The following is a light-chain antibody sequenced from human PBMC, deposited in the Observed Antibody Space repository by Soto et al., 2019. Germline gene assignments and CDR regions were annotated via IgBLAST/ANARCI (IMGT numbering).Light chain of an antibody. V-gene: IGKV3-15*01. CDR3: QQYNDWPHT. CDR2: GAS. J-gene: IGKJ2*01. CDR1: QSVSTN. Sequence: EIVMTQSPATLSVSPGERATLSCRVSQSVSTNLAWYQQKPGQAPSLLISGASTRATGGPAGFSGSGSGTEFTLTISSLQSEDFAVYYCQQYNDWPHTFGQGTKLEIK.